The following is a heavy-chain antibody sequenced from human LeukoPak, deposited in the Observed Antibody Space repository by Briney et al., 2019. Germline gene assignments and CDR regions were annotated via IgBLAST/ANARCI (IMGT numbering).Heavy chain of an antibody. J-gene: IGHJ5*02. CDR2: IYYSGTI. D-gene: IGHD3-10*01. CDR1: GGSISSSNYY. V-gene: IGHV4-39*01. Sequence: SETLSLTCTVSGGSISSSNYYWGWIRQPPGKGLEWIGSIYYSGTIYYKPSLKSRVTISVDTSKNQFSLKLSSVTAADTAVYYCATRYGSGSGDNWFDPWGQGTLVTVSS. CDR3: ATRYGSGSGDNWFDP.